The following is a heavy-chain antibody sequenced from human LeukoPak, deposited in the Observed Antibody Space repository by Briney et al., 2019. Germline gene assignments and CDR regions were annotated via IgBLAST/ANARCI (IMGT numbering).Heavy chain of an antibody. CDR2: INAGNGNT. CDR1: GYTFTSYA. V-gene: IGHV1-3*01. D-gene: IGHD6-13*01. Sequence: ASVKVSCKASGYTFTSYAIHWVRQAPGQRLEWMGWINAGNGNTQYSQKFQGRVTITRDTSASTAYMELSSLRSEDTAVYYCTRGVLREQQLGLDYWGQGTLVTVSS. J-gene: IGHJ4*02. CDR3: TRGVLREQQLGLDY.